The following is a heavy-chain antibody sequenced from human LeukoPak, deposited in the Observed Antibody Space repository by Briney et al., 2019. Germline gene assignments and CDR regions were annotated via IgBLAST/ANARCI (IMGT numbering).Heavy chain of an antibody. CDR3: ARVGGNYEGLIDY. V-gene: IGHV1-18*01. Sequence: ASVKVSCKASGYTFTNFPIGWVRQAPGQGLERMGWICAYNGYTKYAPSLQGRVTMTTDTSTSTAYMQLRSLRSDDTAMYYCARVGGNYEGLIDYWGQGTLVTVSS. CDR1: GYTFTNFP. J-gene: IGHJ4*02. CDR2: ICAYNGYT. D-gene: IGHD1-26*01.